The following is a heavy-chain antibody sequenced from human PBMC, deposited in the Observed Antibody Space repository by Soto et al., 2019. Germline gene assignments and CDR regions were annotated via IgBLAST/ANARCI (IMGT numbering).Heavy chain of an antibody. CDR1: GGSSSGYY. CDR3: ARGGVPASNYYYGMDV. V-gene: IGHV4-34*01. D-gene: IGHD2-2*01. CDR2: INHSGST. Sequence: SETLSLTCAVYGGSSSGYYWSWIRQPPGKGLEWIGEINHSGSTNYNPSLKSRVTISVDTSKNQFSLKLSSVTAADTAVYYCARGGVPASNYYYGMDVWGQGTTVTVSS. J-gene: IGHJ6*02.